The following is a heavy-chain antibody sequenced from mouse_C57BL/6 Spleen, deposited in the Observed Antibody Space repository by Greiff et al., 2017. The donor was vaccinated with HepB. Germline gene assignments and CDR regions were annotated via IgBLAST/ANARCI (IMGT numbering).Heavy chain of an antibody. CDR3: ARGGSQYYFDY. D-gene: IGHD1-1*01. J-gene: IGHJ2*01. Sequence: EVHLVESGPELVKPGASVKISCKASGFSFTGYYMNWVKQSPEKSLEWIGEINPSTGGTTYNQKFKAKATLTVDKSTSTYYMQLKSLTSENSAVYYCARGGSQYYFDYWGHGTTLTVAS. V-gene: IGHV1-42*01. CDR1: GFSFTGYY. CDR2: INPSTGGT.